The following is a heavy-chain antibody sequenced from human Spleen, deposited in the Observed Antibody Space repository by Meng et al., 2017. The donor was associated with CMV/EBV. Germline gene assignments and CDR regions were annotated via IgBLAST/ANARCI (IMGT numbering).Heavy chain of an antibody. CDR2: ISSSSSYI. Sequence: GESLKISCAASGFTFSSYSMNWVRQAPGKGLEWVSSISSSSSYIYYADSVKGRFTISRDNAKNSLYLQMNSLRAEDTAVYYCARASDYSMGYYYYYGMDVWGQGTTVTVSS. J-gene: IGHJ6*02. CDR1: GFTFSSYS. D-gene: IGHD4-11*01. V-gene: IGHV3-21*01. CDR3: ARASDYSMGYYYYYGMDV.